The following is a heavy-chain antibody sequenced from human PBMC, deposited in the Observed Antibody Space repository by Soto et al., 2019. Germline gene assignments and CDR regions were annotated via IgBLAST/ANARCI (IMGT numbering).Heavy chain of an antibody. J-gene: IGHJ4*02. Sequence: QVQLVESGGGVVQPGRSLRLSCAASGFTFSSYAMHWVRQAPGKGLEWVAVISYDGSNKYYADSVKGRFTISRDNSKNTMSLQMNSLRAEDTAVYYCAREAIAGESYGFGGLDWGQGTMVTVSS. CDR1: GFTFSSYA. D-gene: IGHD5-18*01. V-gene: IGHV3-30-3*01. CDR3: AREAIAGESYGFGGLD. CDR2: ISYDGSNK.